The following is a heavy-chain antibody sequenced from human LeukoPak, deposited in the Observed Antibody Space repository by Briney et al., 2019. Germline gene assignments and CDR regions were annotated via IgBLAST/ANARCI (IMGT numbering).Heavy chain of an antibody. Sequence: PSETLSLTCTVSGGSISSGGYYWSWIRQHPGKGLEWIGYIYYSGSTYYNPSLKSRVTISVDTSKNQFSLKLSSVTAADTAVYYCARFSHDYGDYGAENWFDPWGQGTLVTVSS. V-gene: IGHV4-31*03. J-gene: IGHJ5*02. CDR3: ARFSHDYGDYGAENWFDP. CDR2: IYYSGST. D-gene: IGHD4-17*01. CDR1: GGSISSGGYY.